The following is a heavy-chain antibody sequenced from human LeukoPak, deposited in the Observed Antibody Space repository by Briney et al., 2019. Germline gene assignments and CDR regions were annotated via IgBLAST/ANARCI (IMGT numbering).Heavy chain of an antibody. CDR1: GFTFSSYG. V-gene: IGHV3-30*02. J-gene: IGHJ4*02. CDR2: IRYDGSNK. D-gene: IGHD3-22*01. Sequence: GGSLRLTCAASGFTFSSYGMHWVRQAPGKGLEWVAFIRYDGSNKYYADSVKGRFTISRDNSKNTLYLQMNSLRAEDTAVYYCAKDRGDYYDIWGQGTLVTVSS. CDR3: AKDRGDYYDI.